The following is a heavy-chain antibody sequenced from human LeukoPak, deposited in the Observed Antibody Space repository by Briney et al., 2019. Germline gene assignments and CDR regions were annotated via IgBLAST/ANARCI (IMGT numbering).Heavy chain of an antibody. V-gene: IGHV3-48*01. CDR3: ARDLFWSGYSRKSFDY. CDR2: ISSSSSTI. CDR1: GFTFSSYS. J-gene: IGHJ4*02. D-gene: IGHD3-3*01. Sequence: GGSLRLSCAASGFTFSSYSMNWVRQAPGKGLEWVSYISSSSSTIYCADSVKGRFTISRDSSKNTLYLQMNRLRVEDTAVYYCARDLFWSGYSRKSFDYWGQGTLVTVSS.